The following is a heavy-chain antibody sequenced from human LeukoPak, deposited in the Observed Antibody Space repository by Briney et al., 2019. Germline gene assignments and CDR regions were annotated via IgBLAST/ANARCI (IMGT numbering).Heavy chain of an antibody. CDR1: GGSISSSRYY. Sequence: SETLSLTCTVSGGSISSSRYYWGWIRQPPGKGLEWIGSIYYSGNTYYNPSLKSRVTISVDTSKNQFSLKLSSVTAADTAVYYCATNKRPNYYYYMDVWGKGTTVTISS. V-gene: IGHV4-39*07. J-gene: IGHJ6*03. CDR2: IYYSGNT. CDR3: ATNKRPNYYYYMDV. D-gene: IGHD2-8*01.